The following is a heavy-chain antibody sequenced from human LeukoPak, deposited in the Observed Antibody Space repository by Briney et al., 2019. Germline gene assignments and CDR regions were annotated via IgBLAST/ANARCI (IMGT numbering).Heavy chain of an antibody. D-gene: IGHD5-12*01. CDR3: AREISGYPQFDY. CDR1: GFTFSSNS. J-gene: IGHJ4*02. Sequence: PGGSLRLSCSASGFTFSSNSMNWIRQAPGKGLEVVSSITSSGRYKYYADSVKGRFTISRDNAKNSLYLQMNSLRVEDTAVYYCAREISGYPQFDYWGQGTLVTVSS. V-gene: IGHV3-21*01. CDR2: ITSSGRYK.